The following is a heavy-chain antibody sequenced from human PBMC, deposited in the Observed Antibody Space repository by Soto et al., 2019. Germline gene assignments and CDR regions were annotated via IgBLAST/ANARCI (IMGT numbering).Heavy chain of an antibody. J-gene: IGHJ6*02. CDR3: ARKGAYCGGDCYPTDYYYYGMDV. Sequence: QVQLVQSGAEVKKPGASVKVSCKASGYTFTSYGISWVRQAPGQGLEWMGWISAYNGNTNYAQKLQGRVTMTTDTSTSTAHMELRSLRSDDTAVYYCARKGAYCGGDCYPTDYYYYGMDVWGQGTTVTVSS. CDR2: ISAYNGNT. D-gene: IGHD2-21*02. CDR1: GYTFTSYG. V-gene: IGHV1-18*01.